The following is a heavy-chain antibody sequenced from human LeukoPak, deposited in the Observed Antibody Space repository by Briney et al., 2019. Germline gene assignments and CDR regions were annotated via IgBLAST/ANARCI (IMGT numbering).Heavy chain of an antibody. Sequence: PGGSLRLSCAASGFTFSSYGMHWVRQAPGKGLEWVAVISYDGSNKYYADSVRGRFIISRDNSKNTLYLQMNSLRAEDTAVYYCAREMTIITYSFDSWGQGTLVTVSS. D-gene: IGHD5-24*01. J-gene: IGHJ4*02. V-gene: IGHV3-30*03. CDR3: AREMTIITYSFDS. CDR2: ISYDGSNK. CDR1: GFTFSSYG.